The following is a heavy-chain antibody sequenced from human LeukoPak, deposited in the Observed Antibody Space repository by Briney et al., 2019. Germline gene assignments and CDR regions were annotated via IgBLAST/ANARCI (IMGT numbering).Heavy chain of an antibody. J-gene: IGHJ4*02. CDR1: GGTFSSYA. Sequence: SVKVSCKASGGTFSSYAISWVRQAPGQELEWMGGIIPIFGTANYAQKFQGRVTITTDESTSTAYMELSSLRSEDTAVYYCARDYDSSGYEGGYFDYWGQGTLVTVSS. CDR2: IIPIFGTA. D-gene: IGHD3-22*01. CDR3: ARDYDSSGYEGGYFDY. V-gene: IGHV1-69*05.